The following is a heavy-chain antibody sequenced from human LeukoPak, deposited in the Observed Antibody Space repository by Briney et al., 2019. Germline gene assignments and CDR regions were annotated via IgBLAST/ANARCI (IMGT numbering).Heavy chain of an antibody. CDR3: ARYRLLFGSGPPQYYFDF. Sequence: ASVKVSCKGSGYTFDSYGITWVRQAPGQGLEWMGWISGYNGNTNYAQKLQGRVTMTTDTSASTAYMQLRSLRSDDTAVYYCARYRLLFGSGPPQYYFDFWGQGTLVTVSS. CDR1: GYTFDSYG. CDR2: ISGYNGNT. V-gene: IGHV1-18*01. J-gene: IGHJ4*02. D-gene: IGHD3-10*01.